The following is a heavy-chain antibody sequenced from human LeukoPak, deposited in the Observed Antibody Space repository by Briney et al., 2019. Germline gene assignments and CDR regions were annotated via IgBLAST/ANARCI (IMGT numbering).Heavy chain of an antibody. Sequence: KLGESLKISRKCSGYSFTSYWISCVRQMPGKGLEWMGRIDPSDSYTNYSPSFQGHVTISADKSISTAYLQWSSLKASDTAMYYCARLRRNCSGGSCYPTWWFDPWGQGTLVTVSS. J-gene: IGHJ5*02. CDR2: IDPSDSYT. D-gene: IGHD2-15*01. V-gene: IGHV5-10-1*01. CDR3: ARLRRNCSGGSCYPTWWFDP. CDR1: GYSFTSYW.